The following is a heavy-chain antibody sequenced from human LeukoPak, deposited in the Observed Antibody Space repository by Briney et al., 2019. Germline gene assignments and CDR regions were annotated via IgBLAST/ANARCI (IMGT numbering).Heavy chain of an antibody. J-gene: IGHJ3*02. D-gene: IGHD2-2*02. V-gene: IGHV4-61*01. CDR2: IYYSGST. Sequence: SETLSLTCTVSGGSISSSSYYWSWIRQPPGKGLEWIGYIYYSGSTNYNPSLKSRVTISVDTSKNQFSLKLSSVTAADTAVYYCARSNTPDAFDIWGQGTMVTVSS. CDR1: GGSISSSSYY. CDR3: ARSNTPDAFDI.